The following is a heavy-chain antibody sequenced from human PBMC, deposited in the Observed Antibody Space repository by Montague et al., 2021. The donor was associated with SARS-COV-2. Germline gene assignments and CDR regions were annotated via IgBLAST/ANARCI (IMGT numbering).Heavy chain of an antibody. V-gene: IGHV3-33*01. CDR1: GFTFSSYG. D-gene: IGHD3-3*01. Sequence: SLRLSCAASGFTFSSYGMHWVRQAPGKGLEWVAVIWYDGSNKYYADSVKGRSTISRDNSKNTLYLQMNSLRAEDTAVYYCAREAEIFGVVISPLFYWGQGTLVTVSS. CDR3: AREAEIFGVVISPLFY. CDR2: IWYDGSNK. J-gene: IGHJ4*02.